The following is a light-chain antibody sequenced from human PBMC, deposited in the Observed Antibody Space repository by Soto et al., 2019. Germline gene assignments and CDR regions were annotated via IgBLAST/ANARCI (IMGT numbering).Light chain of an antibody. V-gene: IGKV3-11*01. J-gene: IGKJ4*01. Sequence: EIVLTQSPATLSLSPGERATLSCSASQSVSSYLAWYQQKPGQAPRLLIYDASNRATGSPARFSGSGSGTDFTLTISSLEPEDFAVYYCQQRSNWPPNFGGGTKVEIK. CDR1: QSVSSY. CDR3: QQRSNWPPN. CDR2: DAS.